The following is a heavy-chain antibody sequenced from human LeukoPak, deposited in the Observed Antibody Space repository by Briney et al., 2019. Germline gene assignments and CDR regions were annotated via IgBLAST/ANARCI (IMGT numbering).Heavy chain of an antibody. V-gene: IGHV4-61*01. CDR3: ARGDYCSGTSCRIFDS. D-gene: IGHD2-2*01. J-gene: IGHJ4*02. Sequence: SETLSLTCTVSGGSVRGGNYYWSWIRQPPGKGLEWIGYIYYSGSTNYNPSLKSRVTISVDTSLNQFSLKLSSVTAADTAVYYCARGDYCSGTSCRIFDSWGQGTLVTVSS. CDR2: IYYSGST. CDR1: GGSVRGGNYY.